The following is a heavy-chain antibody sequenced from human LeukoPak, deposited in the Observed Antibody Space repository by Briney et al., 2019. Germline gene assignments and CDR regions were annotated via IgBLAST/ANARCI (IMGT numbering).Heavy chain of an antibody. CDR1: GGSFSGYY. D-gene: IGHD4-17*01. V-gene: IGHV4-59*01. Sequence: SETLSLTCAVYGGSFSGYYWSWIRQPPGKGLEWIGYIYYSGSTNYNPSLKGRVTISVDTSKNQFSLKLSSVTAADTAVYYCARVVRDYGDLWRATDYWGQGTLATVSS. J-gene: IGHJ4*02. CDR2: IYYSGST. CDR3: ARVVRDYGDLWRATDY.